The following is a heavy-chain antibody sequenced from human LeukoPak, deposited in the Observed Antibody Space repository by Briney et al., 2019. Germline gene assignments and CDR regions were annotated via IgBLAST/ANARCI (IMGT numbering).Heavy chain of an antibody. J-gene: IGHJ6*02. CDR3: ARDINKPYSSSFYYYGMDV. D-gene: IGHD6-6*01. Sequence: PGGSLRLSCAASGFTFSSYSMNWVRQAPGKGLEWVSSISSSSSYIYYADSVKGRFTISRDNAKNSLYLQMNSLRAEDTAVYYCARDINKPYSSSFYYYGMDVWGQGTTVTVSS. V-gene: IGHV3-21*01. CDR1: GFTFSSYS. CDR2: ISSSSSYI.